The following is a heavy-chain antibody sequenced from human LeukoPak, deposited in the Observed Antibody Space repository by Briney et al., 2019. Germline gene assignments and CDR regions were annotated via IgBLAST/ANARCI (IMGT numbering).Heavy chain of an antibody. Sequence: PGGSLRLSCAASGFTFTSYWMIWVRQAPGKGLEWVANIKQDGSETYYVDSVKGRFTISRDNAKNSLSLQMNSLRAEDTAVYYCARQRGSGCLDYWGQGTLVAVSS. CDR3: ARQRGSGCLDY. J-gene: IGHJ4*02. V-gene: IGHV3-7*01. D-gene: IGHD6-19*01. CDR1: GFTFTSYW. CDR2: IKQDGSET.